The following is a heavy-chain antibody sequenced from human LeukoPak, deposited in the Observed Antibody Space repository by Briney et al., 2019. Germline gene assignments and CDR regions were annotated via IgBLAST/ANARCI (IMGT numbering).Heavy chain of an antibody. Sequence: GGSLRLSCAVSGFTFDDYALHWVRQVPGKGLEWVSFSSWIEGSTDYLDSVKGRFSISRDNSKNSLYLEMNRLRLEDTAPYYCVRSRAASLGYFDSWGQGTLVTVSS. D-gene: IGHD7-27*01. J-gene: IGHJ4*02. CDR2: SSWIEGST. CDR1: GFTFDDYA. CDR3: VRSRAASLGYFDS. V-gene: IGHV3-43D*03.